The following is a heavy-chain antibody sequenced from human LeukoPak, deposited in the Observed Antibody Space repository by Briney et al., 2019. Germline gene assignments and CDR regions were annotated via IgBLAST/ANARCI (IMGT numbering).Heavy chain of an antibody. CDR3: ARATYYDFWSGYLGGVLDYYYYYYMDV. CDR2: INSDGSST. Sequence: GGSLRLSCAASGFTFSSYWMHWVRQAPGKGLVWVSRINSDGSSTSYADSVKGRFTISRDNSKNTLYLQMNSLRAEDTAVYYCARATYYDFWSGYLGGVLDYYYYYYMDVWGKGTTVTVSS. CDR1: GFTFSSYW. J-gene: IGHJ6*03. V-gene: IGHV3-74*01. D-gene: IGHD3-3*01.